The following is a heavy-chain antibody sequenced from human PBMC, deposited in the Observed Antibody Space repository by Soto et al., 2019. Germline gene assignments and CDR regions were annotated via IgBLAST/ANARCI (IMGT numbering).Heavy chain of an antibody. CDR1: GGSISSGGYY. Sequence: QVQLQESGPGLVKPSQTLSLTCTVSGGSISSGGYYWSWICQHPGKGLEWIGYIYYSGSTYYNPSLKSRVTISVDTSKNQFSLKLSSVTAADTAVYYCARDSRQLTQGWFDPWGQGTLVTVSS. J-gene: IGHJ5*02. D-gene: IGHD6-13*01. CDR2: IYYSGST. V-gene: IGHV4-31*03. CDR3: ARDSRQLTQGWFDP.